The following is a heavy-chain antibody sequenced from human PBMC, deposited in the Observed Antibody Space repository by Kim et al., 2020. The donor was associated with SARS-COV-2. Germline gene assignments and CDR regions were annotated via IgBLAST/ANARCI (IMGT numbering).Heavy chain of an antibody. Sequence: GGSLRLSCAASGFTFSSYGMHWVRQAPGKGLEWVAVIWYDGSNKYYADSVKGRFTISRDNSKNTLYLQMNSLRAEDTAVYYCARDREGYYGGNSGPDYWGQGTLVTVSS. D-gene: IGHD4-17*01. J-gene: IGHJ4*02. CDR2: IWYDGSNK. CDR3: ARDREGYYGGNSGPDY. V-gene: IGHV3-33*01. CDR1: GFTFSSYG.